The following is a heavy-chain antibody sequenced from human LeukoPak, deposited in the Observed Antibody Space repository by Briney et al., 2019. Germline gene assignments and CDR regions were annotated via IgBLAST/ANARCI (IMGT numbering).Heavy chain of an antibody. J-gene: IGHJ4*02. Sequence: ASVKVSCKASGYTFTDDHMHWVRQAPGQGPECMGWINPDTGGTNFAQRFQGRVTMTRDTSISTAYMELSSLRSDDTAVYYCATAGSPYDLFLIHYWGQGTLVTVSS. CDR3: ATAGSPYDLFLIHY. D-gene: IGHD3-9*01. CDR2: INPDTGGT. V-gene: IGHV1-2*02. CDR1: GYTFTDDH.